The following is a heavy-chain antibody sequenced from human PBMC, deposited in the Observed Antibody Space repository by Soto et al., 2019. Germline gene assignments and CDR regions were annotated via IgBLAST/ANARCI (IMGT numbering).Heavy chain of an antibody. D-gene: IGHD3-9*01. CDR1: GGSFSGYY. V-gene: IGHV4-34*01. CDR2: INHSGST. Sequence: KSSETLSLTCAVYGGSFSGYYWSWIRQPPGKGLEWIGEINHSGSTNYNPSLKSRVTTSVDTSKNQFSLKLSSVTAADTAVYYCARGCKYYDILTGSFCYYFDYWGQGTLVTVSS. CDR3: ARGCKYYDILTGSFCYYFDY. J-gene: IGHJ4*02.